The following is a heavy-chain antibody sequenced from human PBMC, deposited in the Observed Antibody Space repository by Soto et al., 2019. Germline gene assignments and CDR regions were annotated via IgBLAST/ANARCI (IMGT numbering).Heavy chain of an antibody. V-gene: IGHV3-33*01. J-gene: IGHJ6*03. D-gene: IGHD3-10*01. CDR2: IWSDGSNE. CDR3: ARERTFGDNKHNYMDV. CDR1: EFTFSRHG. Sequence: QVQLVESGGGVVQPGRSLRLSCAASEFTFSRHGMHWVRQAPGKGLQWVGVIWSDGSNEVYADSVKGRFIISRDNSKNILYLQMNSLRAEDTAVYYCARERTFGDNKHNYMDVWGTGIPVTVS.